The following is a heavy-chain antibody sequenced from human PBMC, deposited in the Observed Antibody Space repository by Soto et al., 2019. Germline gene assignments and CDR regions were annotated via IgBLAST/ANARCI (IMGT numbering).Heavy chain of an antibody. V-gene: IGHV3-7*01. CDR3: ATLRYFDSLLPGFDY. CDR1: GFTFSSFW. D-gene: IGHD3-9*01. Sequence: EVQMVESGGGLVQPGGSLRLSCAASGFTFSSFWMTWVRQAPGKGLEWVANIKHDGSEKYYVDSVKGRFTISRDNAENSLFLQMNSLTAEDTAVYYCATLRYFDSLLPGFDYWGHGTLVTVSS. J-gene: IGHJ4*01. CDR2: IKHDGSEK.